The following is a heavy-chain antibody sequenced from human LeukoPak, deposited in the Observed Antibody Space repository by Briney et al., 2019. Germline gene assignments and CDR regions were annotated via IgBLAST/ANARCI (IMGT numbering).Heavy chain of an antibody. V-gene: IGHV3-23*01. CDR1: GFTFSNYA. J-gene: IGHJ4*02. Sequence: PGGSLRLSCAASGFTFSNYAMNWVRQAPGKGLEWVSAISGSSGNTYYADSVKGRFTISRDNSKNTLYLQMNSLRAEDTAVYYCARAGFDWLLPYPDYWGQGTLVTVSS. CDR2: ISGSSGNT. CDR3: ARAGFDWLLPYPDY. D-gene: IGHD3-9*01.